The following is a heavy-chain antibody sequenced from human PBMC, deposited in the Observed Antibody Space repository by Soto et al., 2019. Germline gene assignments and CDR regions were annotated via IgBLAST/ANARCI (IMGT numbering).Heavy chain of an antibody. V-gene: IGHV3-21*01. Sequence: GGSLRLSCAASGFTFSSYSMSWVRQAPGKGLEWVSSISSSSSYIYYADSVKGRFTISRDNAKNSLYLQMNSLRAEDTAVYYCARDTRISFKMGPYDYWGQGTLVTVSS. CDR1: GFTFSSYS. CDR3: ARDTRISFKMGPYDY. D-gene: IGHD2-15*01. CDR2: ISSSSSYI. J-gene: IGHJ4*02.